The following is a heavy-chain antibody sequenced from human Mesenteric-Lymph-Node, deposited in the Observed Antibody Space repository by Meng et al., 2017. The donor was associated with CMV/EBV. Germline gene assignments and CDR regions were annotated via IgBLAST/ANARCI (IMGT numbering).Heavy chain of an antibody. V-gene: IGHV1-46*01. D-gene: IGHD6-25*01. J-gene: IGHJ4*02. CDR1: GFTFSSHY. CDR2: INPTDSST. Sequence: CKASGFTFSSHYMHWVRQAPGQGLEWVGLINPTDSSTDYAQKFRGRITVTGDASTSAVYMDLSSLRSEDTAVYYCAREAAPAGRTFDSWGQGTLVTVSS. CDR3: AREAAPAGRTFDS.